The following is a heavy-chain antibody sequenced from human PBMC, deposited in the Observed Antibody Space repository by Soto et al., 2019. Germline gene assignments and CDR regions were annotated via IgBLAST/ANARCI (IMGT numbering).Heavy chain of an antibody. CDR3: TTVNHLIYRMGVVVTASFDY. V-gene: IGHV3-15*07. CDR1: GFTFSNAW. Sequence: EVQLVESGGGLVKPGGSLRLSCAASGFTFSNAWMNWVRQAPGKGLEWVGRIKSKTDGGTTDYAAPVKGRFTISRDDSKNTLYLQMNSLKTEDTAVYYCTTVNHLIYRMGVVVTASFDYWGQGTLVTVSS. D-gene: IGHD2-21*02. CDR2: IKSKTDGGTT. J-gene: IGHJ4*02.